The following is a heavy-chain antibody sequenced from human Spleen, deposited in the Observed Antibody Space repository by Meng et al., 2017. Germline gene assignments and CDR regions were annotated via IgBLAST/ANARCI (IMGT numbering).Heavy chain of an antibody. CDR1: GFTFSDGW. D-gene: IGHD2/OR15-2a*01. CDR2: IKNEIHGGTT. Sequence: GGSLRLSCAASGFTFSDGWMTWVRQAPGKGLEWVGRIKNEIHGGTTEYAAPVKGRFTISRDDSKNTLYLHMNSMKTEDTAVYYCITLPRIWDDWGQGTLVTVSS. J-gene: IGHJ4*02. CDR3: ITLPRIWDD. V-gene: IGHV3-15*01.